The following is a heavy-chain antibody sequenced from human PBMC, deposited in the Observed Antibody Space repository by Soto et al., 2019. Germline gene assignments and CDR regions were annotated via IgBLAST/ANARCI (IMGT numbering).Heavy chain of an antibody. D-gene: IGHD6-13*01. CDR2: INAGNGNT. Sequence: ASVKVSCKASGYTFTSYAMHWVRQAPGQRLEWMGWINAGNGNTKYSQKFQGRVTITRDTSASTAYMELSSLRSEDTAVYYCARGRSISSSWYGTLVDYYYYYMDVWGKGTTVTVSS. CDR3: ARGRSISSSWYGTLVDYYYYYMDV. V-gene: IGHV1-3*01. J-gene: IGHJ6*03. CDR1: GYTFTSYA.